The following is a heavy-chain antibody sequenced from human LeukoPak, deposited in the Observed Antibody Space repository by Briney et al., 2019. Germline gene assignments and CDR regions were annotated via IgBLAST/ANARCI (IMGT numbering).Heavy chain of an antibody. D-gene: IGHD2-2*01. CDR1: GGTFSSYA. CDR2: IIPIFGTA. V-gene: IGHV1-69*01. CDR3: ARDLCSSTSCYQAFDI. Sequence: GASVKVSCKASGGTFSSYAISWVRQAPGQGLEWMGGIIPIFGTANYAQKFQGRVTITADESTSTAYMELSSLRSEDTAVYYCARDLCSSTSCYQAFDIWGQGTMVTVS. J-gene: IGHJ3*02.